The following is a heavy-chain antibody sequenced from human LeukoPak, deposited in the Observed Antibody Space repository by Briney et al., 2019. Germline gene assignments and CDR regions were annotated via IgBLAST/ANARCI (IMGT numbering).Heavy chain of an antibody. CDR1: GYTFTSYG. CDR2: ISAYNGNT. V-gene: IGHV1-18*01. J-gene: IGHJ4*02. D-gene: IGHD2-2*01. CDR3: ARGKYQPLLYKRPDFDY. Sequence: VASVKVSCKASGYTFTSYGISWVRQAPGQGLEWMGWISAYNGNTNYAQKLQGRVTMTTDTSTSTAYMELRSLRSDDTAVYYCARGKYQPLLYKRPDFDYWGQGTLVTVSS.